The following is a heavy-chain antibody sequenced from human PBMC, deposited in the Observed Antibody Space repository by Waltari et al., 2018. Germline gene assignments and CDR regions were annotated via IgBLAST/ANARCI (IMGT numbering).Heavy chain of an antibody. CDR1: GFTFSSYA. J-gene: IGHJ6*02. CDR3: AREHPPYYYYYGMDV. CDR2: ISYDGSNK. Sequence: QVQLVESGGGVVQPGRSLRLSCAASGFTFSSYAMHWVRQAPGKGLEWVAVISYDGSNKYYADSVKGRFTISRDNSKNTLYLQMNSLRAEDTAVYYCAREHPPYYYYYGMDVWGQGTTVTVSS. V-gene: IGHV3-30-3*01.